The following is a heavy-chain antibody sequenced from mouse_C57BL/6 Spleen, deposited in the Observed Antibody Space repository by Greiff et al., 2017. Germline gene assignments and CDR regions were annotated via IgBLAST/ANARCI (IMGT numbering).Heavy chain of an antibody. V-gene: IGHV1-82*01. D-gene: IGHD2-5*01. CDR3: AEGDSNSFDY. J-gene: IGHJ2*01. CDR1: GYAFSSSW. CDR2: IYPGDGDT. Sequence: VKLQQSGPELVKPGASVKISCKASGYAFSSSWMNWVKQRPGKGLEWIGRIYPGDGDTNYNVKFKGKATLTADKSSSTAYMQLSSLTSEDSAVYFCAEGDSNSFDYWGQGTTLTVSS.